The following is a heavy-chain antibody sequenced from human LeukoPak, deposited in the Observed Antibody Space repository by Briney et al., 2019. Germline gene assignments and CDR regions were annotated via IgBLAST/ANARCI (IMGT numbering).Heavy chain of an antibody. CDR2: ISYDGSNK. CDR3: AKVPSSGWFGGGAFDI. Sequence: PGGSLRLSCAASGFTFSNYWMSWVRQAPGKGLEWVAVISYDGSNKYYADSVKGRFTISRDNSKNTLYLQMNSLRAEDTAVYYCAKVPSSGWFGGGAFDIWGQGTMVTVSS. CDR1: GFTFSNYW. J-gene: IGHJ3*02. V-gene: IGHV3-30*18. D-gene: IGHD6-19*01.